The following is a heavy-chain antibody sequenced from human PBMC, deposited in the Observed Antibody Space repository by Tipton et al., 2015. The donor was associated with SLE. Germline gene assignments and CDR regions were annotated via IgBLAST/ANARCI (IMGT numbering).Heavy chain of an antibody. Sequence: SGVTFSSFAMSWVRQAPGKGLEWVSVITGSGVSTYYADSVKGRFTISRDNSENTLYLQMNSLRADDTAVYFCAKARGSSSSYFFDYWGQGTLVTVSS. J-gene: IGHJ4*02. V-gene: IGHV3-23*01. D-gene: IGHD6-13*01. CDR3: AKARGSSSSYFFDY. CDR1: GVTFSSFA. CDR2: ITGSGVST.